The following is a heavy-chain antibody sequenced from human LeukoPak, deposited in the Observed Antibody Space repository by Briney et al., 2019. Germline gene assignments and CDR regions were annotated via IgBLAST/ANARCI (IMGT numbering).Heavy chain of an antibody. J-gene: IGHJ2*01. CDR1: GGSIDGDSSY. Sequence: SETLSLTCTVSGGSIDGDSSYWSWIRQPAGKGLEWIGRVYTSGNTNYTPSLKSRVTLSVDTSKNQFSLKLSSVTAADTAVYYCARGFWSGNFWYFDLWGRGTLVTVSS. V-gene: IGHV4-61*02. D-gene: IGHD3-3*01. CDR3: ARGFWSGNFWYFDL. CDR2: VYTSGNT.